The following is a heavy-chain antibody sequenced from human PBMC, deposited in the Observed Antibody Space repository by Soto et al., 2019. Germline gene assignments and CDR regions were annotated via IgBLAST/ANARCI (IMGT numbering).Heavy chain of an antibody. J-gene: IGHJ3*02. D-gene: IGHD2-8*02. Sequence: GGSLRLSCAASGFICSSYDVSWVRQAPGKGLEWVSTILVDGRTFYVDSGKGRFTISRDSSQNTVYLKMNSLTAGDTALYYCAKATATGGGAFDICGQGTMVTVSS. CDR2: ILVDGRT. CDR3: AKATATGGGAFDI. V-gene: IGHV3-23*01. CDR1: GFICSSYD.